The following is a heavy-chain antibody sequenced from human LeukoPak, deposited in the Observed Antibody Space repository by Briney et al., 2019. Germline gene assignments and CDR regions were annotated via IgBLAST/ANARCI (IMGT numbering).Heavy chain of an antibody. CDR3: ARDRGYCSGGSCYWYYYYMDV. V-gene: IGHV1-24*01. CDR1: GYTLTELS. CDR2: FDPEDGDT. Sequence: GASVKVSCKVSGYTLTELSMHWVRQAPGKGLEWMGRFDPEDGDTIYAQKFQGRVTMTADTSRDTVYMELSSLRSEDTAVYYCARDRGYCSGGSCYWYYYYMDVWGKGTTVTISS. J-gene: IGHJ6*03. D-gene: IGHD2-15*01.